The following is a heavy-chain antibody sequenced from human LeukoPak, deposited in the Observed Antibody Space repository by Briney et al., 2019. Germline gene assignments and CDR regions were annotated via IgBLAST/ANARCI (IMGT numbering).Heavy chain of an antibody. Sequence: SETLSLTCAVYGGSFSGYYWSWIRQPPGKGLEWIGEFNHSGSTNYNPSLKSRVTISVDTSKNQFSLKLSSVTAADTAVYYCARHPSWGGYSYGYDAFDIWGQGTMVTVSS. V-gene: IGHV4-34*01. D-gene: IGHD5-18*01. CDR3: ARHPSWGGYSYGYDAFDI. CDR2: FNHSGST. J-gene: IGHJ3*02. CDR1: GGSFSGYY.